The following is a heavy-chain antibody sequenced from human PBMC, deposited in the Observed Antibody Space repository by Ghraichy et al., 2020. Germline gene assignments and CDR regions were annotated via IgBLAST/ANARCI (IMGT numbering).Heavy chain of an antibody. V-gene: IGHV3-30*03. J-gene: IGHJ5*02. D-gene: IGHD2-21*02. CDR1: GFSLSSYG. Sequence: GGSLRLSCTAPGFSLSSYGMHWVRQAPGKGPEWVAMISFDGKVQYYGDSVKGRFTISRDNSKNTLYLEMNSLRDEDTAVFHCARDFFGSDCYNHFDPWGQGTLVTVSS. CDR2: ISFDGKVQ. CDR3: ARDFFGSDCYNHFDP.